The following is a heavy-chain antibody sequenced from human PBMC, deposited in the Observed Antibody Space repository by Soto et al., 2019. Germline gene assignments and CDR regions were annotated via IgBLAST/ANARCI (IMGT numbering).Heavy chain of an antibody. CDR2: IIPIFGTA. CDR1: GGTFSSYA. D-gene: IGHD3-22*01. CDR3: ARGDYDSSGYYYYFDY. V-gene: IGHV1-69*01. Sequence: QVQLVQSGAEVKKPGSSVKVSCKASGGTFSSYAISWVRQAPGQGLEWMGGIIPIFGTASYAQKFQGRVTITADESTSTDYMELSSLRSEDTAVYYCARGDYDSSGYYYYFDYWGQGTLVTVSS. J-gene: IGHJ4*02.